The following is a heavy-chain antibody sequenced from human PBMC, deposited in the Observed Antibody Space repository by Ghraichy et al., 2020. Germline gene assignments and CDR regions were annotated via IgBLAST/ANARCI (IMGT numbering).Heavy chain of an antibody. D-gene: IGHD6-19*01. V-gene: IGHV3-23*01. CDR1: GFTLSNYA. CDR2: ISTSGAST. CDR3: ARVQYSSGWSFDY. Sequence: RGSLRLSCAVSGFTLSNYAMSWVRQAPGKGLEWVSLISTSGASTFFADSVKGRFTISRDTSKNTLFLQMNSLRAEDTAVYYCARVQYSSGWSFDYWGQGTLVTVSS. J-gene: IGHJ4*02.